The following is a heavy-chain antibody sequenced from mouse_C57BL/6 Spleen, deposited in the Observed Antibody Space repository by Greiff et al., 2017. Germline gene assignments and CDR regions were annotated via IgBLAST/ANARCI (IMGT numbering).Heavy chain of an antibody. Sequence: VQLQQPGAELVKPGASVKLSCKASGYTFTSYWMHWVKQRPGQGLEWIGMIHPNSGSTNYNEKFKSKATLTVDKSSSTAYMQLSSLTSEDSAVYYCARGGSSGYDYYAMDYWGQGTSVTVSS. CDR1: GYTFTSYW. J-gene: IGHJ4*01. CDR2: IHPNSGST. CDR3: ARGGSSGYDYYAMDY. V-gene: IGHV1-64*01. D-gene: IGHD3-2*02.